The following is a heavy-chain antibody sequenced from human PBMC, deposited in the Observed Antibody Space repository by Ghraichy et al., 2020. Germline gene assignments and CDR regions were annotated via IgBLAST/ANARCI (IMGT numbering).Heavy chain of an antibody. D-gene: IGHD5-12*01. CDR2: IRYDGTNK. CDR3: AKDTAGGGYGPIFDY. Sequence: GSLRLSCAVSGFTFSNYGMHWVRQAPGKGLEWVAFIRYDGTNKYYADSVKSRFTISRDNSKNTLYLQMNSLRAEDTAVYYCAKDTAGGGYGPIFDYWGQGTLVTVSS. V-gene: IGHV3-30*02. CDR1: GFTFSNYG. J-gene: IGHJ4*02.